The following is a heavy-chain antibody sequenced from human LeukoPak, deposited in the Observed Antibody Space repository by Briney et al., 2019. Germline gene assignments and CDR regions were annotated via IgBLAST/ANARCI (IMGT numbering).Heavy chain of an antibody. CDR3: ARQTGDDALDI. J-gene: IGHJ3*02. D-gene: IGHD7-27*01. CDR2: ISPHSGFT. CDR1: GYTLTGHN. Sequence: GASAKVSSKASGYTLTGHNIHWVRQAPGQGLEWMGWISPHSGFTMYPQRFQGRVTMTTDTSISTAFLEVRRLRSDDTAAYYCARQTGDDALDIWGQGTMITVYS. V-gene: IGHV1-2*02.